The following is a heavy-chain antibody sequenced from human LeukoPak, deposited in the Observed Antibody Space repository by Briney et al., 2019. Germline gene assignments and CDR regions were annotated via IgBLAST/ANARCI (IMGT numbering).Heavy chain of an antibody. CDR3: AKDLTPQG. CDR2: ISGSGGST. Sequence: GGSLRLSCAASGFTFGTYGMHWVRQAPGKGLEWVSAISGSGGSTYYADSVKGRFTVSRDNSKNTLYLQMNSLRAEDTAVYYCAKDLTPQGWGQGTLVTVSS. J-gene: IGHJ4*02. D-gene: IGHD4-23*01. V-gene: IGHV3-23*01. CDR1: GFTFGTYG.